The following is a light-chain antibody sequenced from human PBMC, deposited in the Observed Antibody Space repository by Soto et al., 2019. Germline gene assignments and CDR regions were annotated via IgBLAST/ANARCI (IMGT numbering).Light chain of an antibody. CDR2: GAF. J-gene: IGKJ1*01. CDR3: QLYGGSPKT. Sequence: VMTQSPATLSVSPGERATLSCRASQSVSSNYLAWYQQKPGQAPRPLIYGAFKRATGIPDRFSGSGSGTDFTLTISRLEPEDFAVYYCQLYGGSPKTFGQGTKVDIK. CDR1: QSVSSNY. V-gene: IGKV3-20*01.